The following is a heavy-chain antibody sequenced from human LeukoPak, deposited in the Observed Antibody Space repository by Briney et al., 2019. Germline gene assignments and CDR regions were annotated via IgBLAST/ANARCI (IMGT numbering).Heavy chain of an antibody. Sequence: SETLSLTCAVYGGSFSGYYWSWIRQPPGKGLEWIGEINHSGSTNYNPSLKSRVTISVDTSKNQFSLKLSSVTAADTAVYYCARAGVRSGYYYPYWYFDLWGRGTLVTVSS. CDR3: ARAGVRSGYYYPYWYFDL. V-gene: IGHV4-34*01. D-gene: IGHD3-22*01. CDR1: GGSFSGYY. CDR2: INHSGST. J-gene: IGHJ2*01.